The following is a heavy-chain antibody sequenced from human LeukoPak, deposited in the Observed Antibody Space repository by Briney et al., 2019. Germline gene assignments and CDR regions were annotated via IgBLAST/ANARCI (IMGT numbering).Heavy chain of an antibody. CDR3: ARGSSGNFDY. CDR2: VYNSGGA. Sequence: SETLSLTCDVSGGSIRSYYWGWIRQPPGKGLEWIGYVYNSGGASYNPSLKSRVTIPIHTSKNQFSLKVSSVTPADTAVYYCARGSSGNFDYWGQGTLVTVSS. D-gene: IGHD6-6*01. CDR1: GGSIRSYY. J-gene: IGHJ4*02. V-gene: IGHV4-59*01.